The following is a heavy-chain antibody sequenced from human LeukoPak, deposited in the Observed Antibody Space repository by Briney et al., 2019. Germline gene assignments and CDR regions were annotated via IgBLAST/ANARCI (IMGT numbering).Heavy chain of an antibody. V-gene: IGHV3-23*01. CDR2: ISGSGGST. CDR3: AKDWDGVRGARSYGMDV. D-gene: IGHD3-10*01. Sequence: GGSLRLSCAASGFTFSQYWMSWVRQAPGKGLEWVSAISGSGGSTYYADSVKGRFTISRDNSKNKLYLQMNSLRAEDTAVYYCAKDWDGVRGARSYGMDVWGQGTTVTVSS. J-gene: IGHJ6*02. CDR1: GFTFSQYW.